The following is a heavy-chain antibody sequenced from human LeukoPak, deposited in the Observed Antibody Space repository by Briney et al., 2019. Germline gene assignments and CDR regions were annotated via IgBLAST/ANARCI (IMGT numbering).Heavy chain of an antibody. Sequence: ASVKVSCKASGYTFTGYYMHWVRQAPGQGLEWMGWINPNSGGTNYAQKFQGRVTMTRDTSISTAYMELSRLRSDETAVYYCARISTRGRGFDYWGQGTLVTVSS. J-gene: IGHJ4*02. D-gene: IGHD2-2*01. V-gene: IGHV1-2*02. CDR3: ARISTRGRGFDY. CDR1: GYTFTGYY. CDR2: INPNSGGT.